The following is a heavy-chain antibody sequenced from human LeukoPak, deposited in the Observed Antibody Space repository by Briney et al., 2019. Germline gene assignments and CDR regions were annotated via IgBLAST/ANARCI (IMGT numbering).Heavy chain of an antibody. CDR1: GGSFSGYY. D-gene: IGHD2-2*01. CDR2: INHSGST. Sequence: PSETLSLTCAVYGGSFSGYYWSWIRQPPGKGLEWIGEINHSGSTNYNPSLKSRVTISVDTSKNQFSLKLSSVTAADTAVYYCARGRGGPAAMRGGSMDVWGKGTTVTVSS. V-gene: IGHV4-34*01. CDR3: ARGRGGPAAMRGGSMDV. J-gene: IGHJ6*04.